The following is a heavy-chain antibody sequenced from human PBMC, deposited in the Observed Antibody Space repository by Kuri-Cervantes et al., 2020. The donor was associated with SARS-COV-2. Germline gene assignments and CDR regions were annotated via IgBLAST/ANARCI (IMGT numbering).Heavy chain of an antibody. V-gene: IGHV3-30*18. D-gene: IGHD3-10*01. Sequence: GGSLRLSCAVSGLSINNYDMHWVRQAQGKGPEWVAVISYEGGNKHYSDSVKGRFTISRDNSKSMVYLQINSLRPEDTATYYCAKSRGPFSLSVSPSVLDPWGRGTLVTVSS. CDR3: AKSRGPFSLSVSPSVLDP. CDR2: ISYEGGNK. J-gene: IGHJ5*02. CDR1: GLSINNYD.